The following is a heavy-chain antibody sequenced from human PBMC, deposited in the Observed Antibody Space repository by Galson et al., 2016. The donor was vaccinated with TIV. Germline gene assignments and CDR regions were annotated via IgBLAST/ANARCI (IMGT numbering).Heavy chain of an antibody. CDR3: ARAPGYSGFTYGHHSFGV. Sequence: QSGAEVKKPGESLRISCKASGYSFTSFWIAWVRRMPGKGLEWVGIMYSADSDIKYSPSFQGQVTISADAAISTAYLEWSSLQASDTAIYYCARAPGYSGFTYGHHSFGVWGLGTMVTVSS. J-gene: IGHJ3*01. D-gene: IGHD5-18*01. CDR2: MYSADSDI. CDR1: GYSFTSFW. V-gene: IGHV5-51*03.